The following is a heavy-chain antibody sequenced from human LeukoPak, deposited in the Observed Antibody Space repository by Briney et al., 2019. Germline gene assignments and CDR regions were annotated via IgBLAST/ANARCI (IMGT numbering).Heavy chain of an antibody. Sequence: SETLSLTCTVSGGSIGSHTWSWIRQPPGKGLERIGYIYYTGSTNYNPSLKSRVTMSVDTSKNQFSLELSSVTAADTAIYYCARGGYYYDSNGYNWFDPWGQGTLVTVSS. D-gene: IGHD3-22*01. V-gene: IGHV4-59*11. CDR3: ARGGYYYDSNGYNWFDP. J-gene: IGHJ5*02. CDR2: IYYTGST. CDR1: GGSIGSHT.